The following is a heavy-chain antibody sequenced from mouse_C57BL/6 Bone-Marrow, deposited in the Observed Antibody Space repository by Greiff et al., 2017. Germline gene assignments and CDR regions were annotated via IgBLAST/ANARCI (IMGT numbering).Heavy chain of an antibody. D-gene: IGHD1-1*01. CDR3: ARGIYYGSSYDGYGDV. CDR1: GYTFTGYW. Sequence: VQLQQSGAELMKPGASVKLSCKATGYTFTGYWIEWVKQRPGHGLEWIGEIFPGSGSTNYNEKFTGKATFTADTSSNTAYMQLSSLTSEDSAIYYCARGIYYGSSYDGYGDVWGTGTTVTVSS. J-gene: IGHJ1*03. CDR2: IFPGSGST. V-gene: IGHV1-9*01.